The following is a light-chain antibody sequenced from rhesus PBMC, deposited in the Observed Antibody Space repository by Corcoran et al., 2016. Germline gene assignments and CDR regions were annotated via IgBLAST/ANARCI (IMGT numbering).Light chain of an antibody. CDR3: QPYSRRRT. J-gene: IGKJ1*01. Sequence: DIQMTQSPSSLSASVGDTVTITCRASQGISSWLAWYKQKPGKAPKLLIYTASSLQSGVPSRFSGSGSGTEFTLPISSLQSKDVATYFCQPYSRRRTFGQGTKVDIQ. CDR2: TAS. V-gene: IGKV1-22*01. CDR1: QGISSW.